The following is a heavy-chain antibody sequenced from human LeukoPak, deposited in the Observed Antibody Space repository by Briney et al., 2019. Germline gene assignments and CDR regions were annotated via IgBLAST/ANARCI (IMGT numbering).Heavy chain of an antibody. Sequence: GASVKVSCKASGYAFNGYYIHWVRQAPGQGLEWMGWINPKSGGTNFAQKFRDRVTMTRDTSISTAYMELSRLKSNDTAVYYCARDSGILYSGELSAYWGQGTLVTVSS. CDR2: INPKSGGT. J-gene: IGHJ4*02. V-gene: IGHV1-2*02. D-gene: IGHD3-10*01. CDR1: GYAFNGYY. CDR3: ARDSGILYSGELSAY.